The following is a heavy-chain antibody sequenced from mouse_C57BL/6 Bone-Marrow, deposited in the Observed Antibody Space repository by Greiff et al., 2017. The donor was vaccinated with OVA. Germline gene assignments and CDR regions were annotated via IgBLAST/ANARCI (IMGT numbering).Heavy chain of an antibody. CDR2: ISDGGSYT. D-gene: IGHD1-1*01. J-gene: IGHJ2*01. V-gene: IGHV5-4*01. CDR3: ARDHGSSHFGY. Sequence: EVNVVESGGGLVKPGGSLKLSCAASGFTFSSYAMSWVRQTPEKRLEWVATISDGGSYTYYPDNVKGRFTIARANAKNNLYLQMSHLKSEDTAMYYCARDHGSSHFGYWGQGTTLTVSS. CDR1: GFTFSSYA.